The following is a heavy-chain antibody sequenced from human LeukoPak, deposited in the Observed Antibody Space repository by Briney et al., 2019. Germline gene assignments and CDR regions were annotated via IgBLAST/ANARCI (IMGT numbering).Heavy chain of an antibody. D-gene: IGHD2/OR15-2a*01. CDR1: GFTFTNAW. J-gene: IGHJ4*02. V-gene: IGHV3-23*01. Sequence: PGGSLRLPCAGSGFTFTNAWMSWVRQAPGKGLEWVSAISGSGGSTYYADSVKGRFTISRDNSKNTLYLQMNSLRAEDTAVYYCAKDNSMAHPYYFDYWGQGTLVTVSS. CDR3: AKDNSMAHPYYFDY. CDR2: ISGSGGST.